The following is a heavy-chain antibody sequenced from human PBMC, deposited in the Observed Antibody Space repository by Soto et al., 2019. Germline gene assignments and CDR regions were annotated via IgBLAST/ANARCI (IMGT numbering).Heavy chain of an antibody. V-gene: IGHV1-46*03. CDR1: GYTFTNYY. CDR2: INPRGSST. J-gene: IGHJ6*02. CDR3: ARPVGAYYGMDV. Sequence: QVQLVQSGAEVKKSGASVKVSCKASGYTFTNYYMHWVRQAPGQGLEWMGVINPRGSSTSYAQKFEDMVTMTRDTSTTTFYMELSSLRSDDTAVYYCARPVGAYYGMDVWGQGTTVTVSS.